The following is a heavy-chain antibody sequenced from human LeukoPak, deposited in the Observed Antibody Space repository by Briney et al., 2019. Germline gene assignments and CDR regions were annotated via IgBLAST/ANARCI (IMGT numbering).Heavy chain of an antibody. J-gene: IGHJ3*02. Sequence: SETLSLTCTVSGGSISSGGYYWSWIRQHPGKGLEWIGYIYYSGSTYYNPSLKSRVTISVDTSKNQFSLKLSSVTAADTAVYYCASGGLARGDAFDIWGQGTMVTVSS. CDR2: IYYSGST. D-gene: IGHD2-15*01. CDR1: GGSISSGGYY. CDR3: ASGGLARGDAFDI. V-gene: IGHV4-31*03.